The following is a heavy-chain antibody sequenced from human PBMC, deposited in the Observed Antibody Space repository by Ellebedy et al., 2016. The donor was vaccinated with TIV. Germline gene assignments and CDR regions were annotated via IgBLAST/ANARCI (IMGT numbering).Heavy chain of an antibody. D-gene: IGHD6-6*01. CDR1: GFTFSSYS. Sequence: GESLKISXAASGFTFSSYSMNWVRQAPGKGLEWVSSISSSSSYIYYADSVKGRFTISRDNAKNSLYLQMNGLRVEDTAFYYCARIGYSSSSFDYWGQGTLVTVSS. V-gene: IGHV3-21*01. J-gene: IGHJ4*02. CDR2: ISSSSSYI. CDR3: ARIGYSSSSFDY.